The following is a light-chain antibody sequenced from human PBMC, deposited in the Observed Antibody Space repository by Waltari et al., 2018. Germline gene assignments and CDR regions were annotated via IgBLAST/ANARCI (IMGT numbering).Light chain of an antibody. V-gene: IGKV3-20*01. CDR3: QHYVRLPAT. J-gene: IGKJ1*01. CDR1: PGVSRA. Sequence: EIVLTQSPGLLSLSPGERATLSCRASPGVSRALAWYQQKPGQAPRLLIYGASNSATGIPDRFSGGGSGTDVSLTISRLEPEDFAVYYCQHYVRLPATFGQGTKVEI. CDR2: GAS.